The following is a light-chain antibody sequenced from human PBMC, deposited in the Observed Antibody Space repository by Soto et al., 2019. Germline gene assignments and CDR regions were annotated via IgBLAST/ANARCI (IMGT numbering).Light chain of an antibody. CDR1: QKIMSY. V-gene: IGKV1-39*01. CDR3: QQTYSTHMYT. CDR2: AAS. J-gene: IGKJ2*01. Sequence: DIQLTQSPTSLSASLGDRVTITCRASQKIMSYLNWYQHKPGKAPKLLIYAASSLQSGVPSRFSGSGSGTDFTLTISSLQPEDFATYYCQQTYSTHMYTFGQGTKLEIK.